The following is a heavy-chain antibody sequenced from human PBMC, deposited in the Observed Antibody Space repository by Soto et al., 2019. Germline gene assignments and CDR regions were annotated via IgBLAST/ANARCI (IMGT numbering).Heavy chain of an antibody. CDR1: GYTFSGYE. CDR3: AREGTVFGVLIQTPMDV. V-gene: IGHV3-48*03. D-gene: IGHD3-3*01. J-gene: IGHJ6*02. Sequence: GGSLRLSCAASGYTFSGYEMNWVRQAPGKGLEWISYISGSGTTIYYADSVKGLFTISRDNAKKSLYLQMNSLRAEDTAVYYCAREGTVFGVLIQTPMDVWGQVTTVTLS. CDR2: ISGSGTTI.